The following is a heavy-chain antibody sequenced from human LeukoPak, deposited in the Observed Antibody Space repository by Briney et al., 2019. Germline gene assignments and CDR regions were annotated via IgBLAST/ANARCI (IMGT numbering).Heavy chain of an antibody. CDR1: GGSISNYY. CDR2: IHTSGTT. CDR3: ARDGNSYGPDFDY. V-gene: IGHV4-4*07. D-gene: IGHD5-18*01. J-gene: IGHJ4*02. Sequence: SETLSLTCTVSGGSISNYYWTWIRQPAGKGLEWIGRIHTSGTTNYNPSLKSRVTMSVDTPKNQFSLNLSSVTAADTAVYYCARDGNSYGPDFDYWGQGTLVTVSS.